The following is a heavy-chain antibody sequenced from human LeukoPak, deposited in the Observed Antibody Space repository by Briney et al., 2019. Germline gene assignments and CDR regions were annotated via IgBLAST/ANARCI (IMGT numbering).Heavy chain of an antibody. CDR1: GFTFSSYG. V-gene: IGHV3-33*01. Sequence: GSLILSCAASGFTFSSYGMHWVRQAPGKGLEWVAVIWYDGSNKYYADSVKGRFTISRDNSKNTLYLQMNSLRAEDTAVYYCARDIASDYYGSGSFDYWGQGTLVTVSS. J-gene: IGHJ4*02. D-gene: IGHD3-10*01. CDR2: IWYDGSNK. CDR3: ARDIASDYYGSGSFDY.